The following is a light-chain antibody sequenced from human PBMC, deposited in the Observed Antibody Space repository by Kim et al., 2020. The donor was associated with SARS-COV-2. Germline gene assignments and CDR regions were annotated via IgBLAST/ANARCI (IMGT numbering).Light chain of an antibody. Sequence: ASVGDRVVITCRASQGIRTDLAWYQHKPGKAPKRLIYAASLLQTGVPARFSGSGLGTEFTLTISSLQPEDFATYYCLQHESRPWTFGQGTKVDIK. CDR1: QGIRTD. CDR2: AAS. J-gene: IGKJ1*01. CDR3: LQHESRPWT. V-gene: IGKV1-17*01.